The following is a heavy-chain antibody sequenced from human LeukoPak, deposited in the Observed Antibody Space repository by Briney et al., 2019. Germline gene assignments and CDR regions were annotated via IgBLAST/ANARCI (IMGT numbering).Heavy chain of an antibody. Sequence: GASVKVSCRASGYTFTSYAMNWVRQAPGQGLEWMGWINTNTGNPTYAQGFTGRFAFSLDTSVSTAYLQISSLKAEDTAVYYCARTNDYGDETYYFDYWGQGTLVTVSS. CDR3: ARTNDYGDETYYFDY. V-gene: IGHV7-4-1*02. D-gene: IGHD4-17*01. J-gene: IGHJ4*02. CDR1: GYTFTSYA. CDR2: INTNTGNP.